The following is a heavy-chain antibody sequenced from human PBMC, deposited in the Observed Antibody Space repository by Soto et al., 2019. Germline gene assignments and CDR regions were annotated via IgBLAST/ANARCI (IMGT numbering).Heavy chain of an antibody. CDR2: ISSSGSTI. D-gene: IGHD6-13*01. CDR3: ARDEEYSSSWFDV. J-gene: IGHJ5*02. CDR1: GFTFSSYE. Sequence: GGSLRLSCAASGFTFSSYEMNWVRQAPGKGLEWVSYISSSGSTIYYADSVKGRFTISRDNAKNSLYLQMNSLRAEDSAVAYCARDEEYSSSWFDVWGQGTPVTVSS. V-gene: IGHV3-48*03.